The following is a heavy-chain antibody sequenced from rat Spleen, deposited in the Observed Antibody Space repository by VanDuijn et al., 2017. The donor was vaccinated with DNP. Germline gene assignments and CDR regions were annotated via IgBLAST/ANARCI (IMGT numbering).Heavy chain of an antibody. J-gene: IGHJ2*01. Sequence: EVQLVESGGGVVQPGRSLKLSCAVSGFTFSDYTMTWIRQAPGKGLEWVASISNTGDNTYYSDSVKGRFSLSRDNAKSTLYLQVNRLRSEDTATYYCAKGPNYGGWSDYFDYWGQGVMVTVSS. CDR1: GFTFSDYT. V-gene: IGHV5-31*01. D-gene: IGHD1-11*01. CDR2: ISNTGDNT. CDR3: AKGPNYGGWSDYFDY.